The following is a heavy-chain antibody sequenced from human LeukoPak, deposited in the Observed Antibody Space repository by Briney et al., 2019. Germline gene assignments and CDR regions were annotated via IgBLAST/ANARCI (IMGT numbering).Heavy chain of an antibody. CDR3: ATSYGSYVVDY. D-gene: IGHD2-15*01. CDR2: ARSSGGT. CDR1: GGSINSYF. Sequence: SETLSLTCTVSGGSINSYFLTWIRQPPGERLEWIGFARSSGGTNYNPSLKSRVTILVDTSMNQFSLKLNSVTAADTAVYYCATSYGSYVVDYWGQGTLVTVSS. V-gene: IGHV4-59*01. J-gene: IGHJ4*02.